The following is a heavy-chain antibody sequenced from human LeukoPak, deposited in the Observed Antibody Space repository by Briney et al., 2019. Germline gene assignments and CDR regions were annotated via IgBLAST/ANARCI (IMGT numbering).Heavy chain of an antibody. J-gene: IGHJ4*02. CDR2: ISSSASTI. CDR1: GFTFSSYE. V-gene: IGHV3-48*03. D-gene: IGHD6-13*01. CDR3: ARVSLAASGQDY. Sequence: GGSLRLSCAASGFTFSSYEMNWVRQAPGKGLDWVSYISSSASTIYYADSVKGRFTISRDNAKNSLYLQMNSLRAEGTAVYYCARVSLAASGQDYWGQGTLVTVSS.